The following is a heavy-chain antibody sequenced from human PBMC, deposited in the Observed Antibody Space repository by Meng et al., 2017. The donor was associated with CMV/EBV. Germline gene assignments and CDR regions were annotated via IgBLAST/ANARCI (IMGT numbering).Heavy chain of an antibody. CDR3: ARSPGFWSLDY. D-gene: IGHD2-8*02. J-gene: IGHJ4*02. Sequence: CAVSGDSISSNLWWSWVRQPPGKGLEWIGEISYSGDTKYNPSLQSRATISSDTTNNRFSLRLNSVTAADTGVYFCARSPGFWSLDYWGRGTLVTVSS. CDR2: ISYSGDT. V-gene: IGHV4-4*01. CDR1: GDSISSNLW.